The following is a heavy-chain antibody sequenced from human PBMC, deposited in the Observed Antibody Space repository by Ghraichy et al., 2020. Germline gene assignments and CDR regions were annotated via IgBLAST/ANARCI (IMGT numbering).Heavy chain of an antibody. CDR1: GYTFTSYG. CDR3: ARAVRGYCSSTSCPGLRFDP. D-gene: IGHD2-2*03. J-gene: IGHJ5*02. CDR2: ISAYNGNT. V-gene: IGHV1-18*04. Sequence: ASVKVSCKASGYTFTSYGISWVRQAPGQGLEWMGWISAYNGNTNYAQKLQGRVTMTTDTSTSTAYMELRSLRSDDTAVYYCARAVRGYCSSTSCPGLRFDPWGQGTLVTVSS.